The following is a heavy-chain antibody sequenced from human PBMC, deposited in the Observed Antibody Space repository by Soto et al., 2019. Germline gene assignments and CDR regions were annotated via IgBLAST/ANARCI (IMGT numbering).Heavy chain of an antibody. CDR1: GYTFTSYG. V-gene: IGHV1-18*01. Sequence: ASVKVSCKASGYTFTSYGISWVRQAPGQGLEWMGWISAYNGNTNYAQKLQGRVTMTTDTSTSTAYMELRSLRSDDTAVYYCAREFYYQQYYYYYMDVWGKGTTVTVSS. CDR2: ISAYNGNT. D-gene: IGHD2-2*01. J-gene: IGHJ6*03. CDR3: AREFYYQQYYYYYMDV.